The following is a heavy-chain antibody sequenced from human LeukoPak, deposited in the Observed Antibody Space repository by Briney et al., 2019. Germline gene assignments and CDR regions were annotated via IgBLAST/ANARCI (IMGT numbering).Heavy chain of an antibody. CDR3: ARVGSGLTPLDY. CDR2: ISSSSSYI. Sequence: GGSLRLSCAASGFTFSSYSMNWVRQAPGKGLEWVSSISSSSSYIYYADSVKGRFTISRDNAKNSLYLQMNSLRAEDTAVYHCARVGSGLTPLDYWGQGTLVTVSS. CDR1: GFTFSSYS. V-gene: IGHV3-21*01. J-gene: IGHJ4*02. D-gene: IGHD6-19*01.